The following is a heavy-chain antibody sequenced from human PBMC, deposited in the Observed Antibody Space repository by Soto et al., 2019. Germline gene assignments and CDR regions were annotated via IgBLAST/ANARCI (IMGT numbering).Heavy chain of an antibody. D-gene: IGHD6-13*01. Sequence: ASVKVSCKASGGTFSSYAISWVRQAPGQGLEWMGGIIPIFGTANYAQKFQGRVTITADESTSTAYMELSSLRSEDTAVYYCARVTHHLLQQLPLDPVDYWGKGTLVTVSS. V-gene: IGHV1-69*13. CDR1: GGTFSSYA. CDR3: ARVTHHLLQQLPLDPVDY. CDR2: IIPIFGTA. J-gene: IGHJ4*02.